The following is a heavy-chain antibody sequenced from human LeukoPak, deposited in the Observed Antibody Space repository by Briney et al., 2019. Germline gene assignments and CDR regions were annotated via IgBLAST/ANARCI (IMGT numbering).Heavy chain of an antibody. CDR2: ISGSGGST. CDR1: GFTFSSYA. J-gene: IGHJ4*02. D-gene: IGHD1-26*01. CDR3: AKSGSYYIFLYDY. Sequence: GGSLRLSCAASGFTFSSYAMSWVRQAPGKGLVWVSAISGSGGSTYYADSVKGRFTISRDNSKNTLYLQMSSLRAEDTAVYYCAKSGSYYIFLYDYWGQGTLVTVSS. V-gene: IGHV3-23*01.